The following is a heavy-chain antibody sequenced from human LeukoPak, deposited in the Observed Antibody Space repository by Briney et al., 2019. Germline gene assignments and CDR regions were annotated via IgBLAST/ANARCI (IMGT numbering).Heavy chain of an antibody. Sequence: ASVKVSSKASGYTFTSYDINWVRQATGQGLEWMGWMNPNSGNTGYAQKFQGRVTITRNTSISTAYMELSSLRSEDTAVYYCARAGIAARPEDYWGQGTLVTVSS. CDR3: ARAGIAARPEDY. CDR1: GYTFTSYD. V-gene: IGHV1-8*03. D-gene: IGHD6-6*01. CDR2: MNPNSGNT. J-gene: IGHJ4*02.